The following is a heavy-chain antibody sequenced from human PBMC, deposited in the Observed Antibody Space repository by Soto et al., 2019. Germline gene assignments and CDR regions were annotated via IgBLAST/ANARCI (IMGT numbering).Heavy chain of an antibody. V-gene: IGHV5-10-1*01. CDR2: IDPSDSYT. J-gene: IGHJ5*02. CDR3: ARSPYYYDSSGLNWFDP. Sequence: GKSLKISCKGSGYSFTSYWISWVRQMPGKGLEWMGRIDPSDSYTNYSPSFQGHVTISADKSISTAYLQWSSLKASDTAMYYCARSPYYYDSSGLNWFDPWGQGTLVTVSS. CDR1: GYSFTSYW. D-gene: IGHD3-22*01.